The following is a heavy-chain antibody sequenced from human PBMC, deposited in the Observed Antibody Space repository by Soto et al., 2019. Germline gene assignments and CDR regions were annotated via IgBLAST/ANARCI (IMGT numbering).Heavy chain of an antibody. D-gene: IGHD3-3*01. V-gene: IGHV3-33*01. Sequence: QVQLVESGGGVVQPGRSLRLSCAASGFTFSSYGMHWVRQAPGKGLEWVAVIWYDGSNKYYADSVKGRFTITRDNSKNTLYLQMNSLRAEDTAVYYCARDGDGYYFDYWGQGTLVTVSS. CDR3: ARDGDGYYFDY. CDR1: GFTFSSYG. J-gene: IGHJ4*02. CDR2: IWYDGSNK.